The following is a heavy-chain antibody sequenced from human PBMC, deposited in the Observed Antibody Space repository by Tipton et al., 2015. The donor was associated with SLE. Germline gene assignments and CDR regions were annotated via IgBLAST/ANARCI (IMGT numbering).Heavy chain of an antibody. J-gene: IGHJ6*02. Sequence: GSLRLSCAVSGFTFTNYWMTWVRQAPGRGPEWVASIKKDGSEKYYVDSVKGRFTISRDNAKNSVYLQANSLRVEDTAVYYCARGHYGMDAWGRGTTVTVSS. CDR1: GFTFTNYW. CDR3: ARGHYGMDA. CDR2: IKKDGSEK. V-gene: IGHV3-7*01.